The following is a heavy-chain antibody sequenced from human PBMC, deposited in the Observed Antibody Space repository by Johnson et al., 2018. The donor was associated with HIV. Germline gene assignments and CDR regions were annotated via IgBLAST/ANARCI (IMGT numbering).Heavy chain of an antibody. CDR2: INWNGGRT. D-gene: IGHD1-26*01. CDR1: GFTFDDYG. V-gene: IGHV3-20*04. Sequence: VQLVESGGGVVRPGGSLRLSCAASGFTFDDYGMSWVRQPPGKGLEWVSGINWNGGRTGYADSVEGRPTISRGNAKNSLYLQMNSLRAEDTALYYCARAVGGSYHDAFDSWGQGTMVTVSS. J-gene: IGHJ3*02. CDR3: ARAVGGSYHDAFDS.